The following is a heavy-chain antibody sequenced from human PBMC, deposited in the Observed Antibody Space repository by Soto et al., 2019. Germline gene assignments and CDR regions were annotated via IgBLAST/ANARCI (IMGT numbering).Heavy chain of an antibody. CDR2: ISSMGDKS. D-gene: IGHD3-3*01. Sequence: HPGVSLRLSCAASGFPFINYAINWVRQAPGKGLEWVSAISSMGDKSYFADSVRGRFTISRDNSKNTVYLQMNNLRVDDTAIYYCAKVPTIFGVVTTYFDYWGQGTLVTVS. CDR1: GFPFINYA. V-gene: IGHV3-23*01. J-gene: IGHJ4*01. CDR3: AKVPTIFGVVTTYFDY.